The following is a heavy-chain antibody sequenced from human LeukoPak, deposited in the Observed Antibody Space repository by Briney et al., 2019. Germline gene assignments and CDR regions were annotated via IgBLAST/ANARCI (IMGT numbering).Heavy chain of an antibody. D-gene: IGHD3-22*01. J-gene: IGHJ3*02. CDR3: ARGYDSSGYYTHDAFDI. CDR1: GYTFTSYD. Sequence: VASVKVSCKASGYTFTSYDINWVRQATGQGLEWMGWMNPNSGNTGYAQKFQGRVTMTRNTSISTAYMELSSLRSDDTAVYYCARGYDSSGYYTHDAFDIWGQGTMVTVSS. V-gene: IGHV1-8*01. CDR2: MNPNSGNT.